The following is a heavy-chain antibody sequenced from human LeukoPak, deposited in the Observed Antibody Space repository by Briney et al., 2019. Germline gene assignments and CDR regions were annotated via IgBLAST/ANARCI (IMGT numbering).Heavy chain of an antibody. J-gene: IGHJ3*02. CDR3: ARVISICGVGIGLRRYAFDN. CDR1: GGSISSGHYY. D-gene: IGHD3-3*01. Sequence: SETLSLTCTVSGGSISSGHYYWSWIRQPPGNGLEWIGYIYYSGSTYYNPSLKSRVTISVDTSKNQSSLKLSSVTAADTAVYSGARVISICGVGIGLRRYAFDNWGQGTMVTVSS. CDR2: IYYSGST. V-gene: IGHV4-30-4*08.